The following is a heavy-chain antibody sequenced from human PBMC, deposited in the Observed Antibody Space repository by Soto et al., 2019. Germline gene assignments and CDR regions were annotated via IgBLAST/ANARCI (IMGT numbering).Heavy chain of an antibody. CDR2: FWSNGIDT. CDR1: GFAFSHYG. J-gene: IGHJ5*02. V-gene: IGHV3-33*01. CDR3: ARDTDNTSHYRSFDP. D-gene: IGHD3-9*01. Sequence: GSLRLSCTTSGFAFSHYGMHWVRQAPGKGLEWVAVFWSNGIDTYYADSVKGRFTVSRDNSKNTVYLQMDSLRAEDTAMYYCARDTDNTSHYRSFDPRGEGT.